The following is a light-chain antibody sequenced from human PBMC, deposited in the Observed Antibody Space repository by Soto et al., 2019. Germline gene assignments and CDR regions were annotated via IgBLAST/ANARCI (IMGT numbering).Light chain of an antibody. V-gene: IGKV3-20*01. CDR2: GAS. J-gene: IGKJ2*01. CDR1: QSVGSSY. Sequence: ENVLTQSPGTLSLSPGERATLSCRASQSVGSSYLAWYQQKPGQAPRLLIYGASSRATGIPDRFSGSGSGTDFTLTISRLEPEDFAVYYFQQYGSPPQTFGQGTKLEIK. CDR3: QQYGSPPQT.